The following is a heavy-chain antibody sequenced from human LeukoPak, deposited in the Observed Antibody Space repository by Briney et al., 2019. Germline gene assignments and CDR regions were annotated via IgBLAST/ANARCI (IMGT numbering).Heavy chain of an antibody. CDR3: AGLFGGVTTFDY. Sequence: GGSLRLSCAASGFSISNYWMSWVRQGPGKGLEWVASINPDGSAERYVDSVKGRFTISRDNAKNSMYLQMNSLSAEDTALFYCAGLFGGVTTFDYWGQGTLVTVSS. CDR1: GFSISNYW. CDR2: INPDGSAE. V-gene: IGHV3-7*01. J-gene: IGHJ4*02. D-gene: IGHD4-17*01.